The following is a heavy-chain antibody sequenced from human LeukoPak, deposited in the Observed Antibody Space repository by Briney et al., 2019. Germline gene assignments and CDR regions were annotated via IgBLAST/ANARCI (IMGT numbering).Heavy chain of an antibody. CDR2: ISPDDSTT. J-gene: IGHJ4*02. Sequence: GASLKFSSKGSDYSFTSCWNGWVRHMPGKSLEWLGIISPDDSTTRYSPSFQRQVTISADKSISTAYLQWSSLKASDTAMYYCAILGIAALDFYYWGEGTLFTVSS. CDR3: AILGIAALDFYY. CDR1: DYSFTSCW. D-gene: IGHD6-13*01. V-gene: IGHV5-51*01.